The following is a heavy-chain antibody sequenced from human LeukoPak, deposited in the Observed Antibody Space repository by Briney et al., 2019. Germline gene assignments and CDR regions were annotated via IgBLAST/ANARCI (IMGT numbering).Heavy chain of an antibody. CDR3: ARDYGDQNGVRYFDY. CDR2: IYPGDSDT. D-gene: IGHD4-17*01. V-gene: IGHV5-51*01. CDR1: GYRFTSYW. J-gene: IGHJ4*02. Sequence: PGESLKISCKGSGYRFTSYWIGWVRQMPGKGLEWMGIIYPGDSDTRYSPSFQGQVTISADRSISTAYLQWSSLKASDTAMYYCARDYGDQNGVRYFDYWGQGTLVTVSS.